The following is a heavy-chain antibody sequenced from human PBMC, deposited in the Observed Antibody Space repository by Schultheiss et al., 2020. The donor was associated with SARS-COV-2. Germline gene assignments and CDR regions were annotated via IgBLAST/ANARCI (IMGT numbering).Heavy chain of an antibody. J-gene: IGHJ3*02. CDR3: ARVAGNDAFDI. CDR2: ISSSSSYI. Sequence: GGSLRLSCAASGFTFSSYSMNWVRQAPGKGLEWVSSISSSSSYIYYADSVKGRFTISRDNAKNSLYLQMNSLRAEDTAVYYCARVAGNDAFDIWGQGTMVTVSS. CDR1: GFTFSSYS. V-gene: IGHV3-21*01.